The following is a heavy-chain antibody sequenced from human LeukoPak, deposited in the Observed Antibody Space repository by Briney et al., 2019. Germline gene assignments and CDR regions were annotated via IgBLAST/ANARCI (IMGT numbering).Heavy chain of an antibody. CDR1: GASISTGGYY. J-gene: IGHJ4*02. V-gene: IGHV4-31*03. CDR3: ARGPPMWFGELPHFDY. Sequence: SQTLSLTCTVSGASISTGGYYWSWIRHLPGKGPEWIANIYYSGNTYYNPSLKGRVTISADTSKNYFSLKLRSVTAADTAVYYCARGPPMWFGELPHFDYWGQGTLVTVSS. CDR2: IYYSGNT. D-gene: IGHD3-10*01.